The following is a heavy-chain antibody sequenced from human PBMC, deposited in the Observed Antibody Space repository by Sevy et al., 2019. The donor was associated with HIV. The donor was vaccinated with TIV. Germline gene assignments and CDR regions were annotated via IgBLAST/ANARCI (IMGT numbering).Heavy chain of an antibody. CDR2: IIPIFGTA. Sequence: ASVKVSCKASGGTFSSYAISWVRQAPGQGLEWMGGIIPIFGTANYAQKFQGRVTITADESTSTAYMELSSLRSEDTAGYYCARDGYTVTIFGVVIIGSMDVWGQGTTVTVSS. D-gene: IGHD3-3*01. J-gene: IGHJ6*02. CDR1: GGTFSSYA. CDR3: ARDGYTVTIFGVVIIGSMDV. V-gene: IGHV1-69*13.